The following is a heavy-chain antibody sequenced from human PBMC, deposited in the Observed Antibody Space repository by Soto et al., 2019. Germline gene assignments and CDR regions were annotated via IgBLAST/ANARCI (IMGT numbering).Heavy chain of an antibody. CDR1: GFTFSSYD. D-gene: IGHD3-3*01. CDR3: ARAIGSSLRSGYYYFDY. Sequence: PGGSLRLSCAASGFTFSSYDMHWVRQATGKGLEWVSAIGTAGDPYYPGSVKGRFTISRENAKNSLYLQMNSLRAGDTAVYYCARAIGSSLRSGYYYFDYWGQGTLVTVSS. CDR2: IGTAGDP. V-gene: IGHV3-13*05. J-gene: IGHJ4*02.